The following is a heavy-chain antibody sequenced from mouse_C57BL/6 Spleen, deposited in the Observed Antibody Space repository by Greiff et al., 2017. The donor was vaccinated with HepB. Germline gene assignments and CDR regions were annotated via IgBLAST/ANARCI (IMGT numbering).Heavy chain of an antibody. CDR1: GYTFTSYW. Sequence: QVQLQQPGAELVKPGASVKMSCKASGYTFTSYWITWVKQRPGQGLEWIGDIYPGSGSTNYNEKFKGKATLTVDTSSSTAYMQLSSLTSEDSAVYYCARGYYGSSYYYAMDYWGQGTSVTVSS. V-gene: IGHV1-55*01. D-gene: IGHD1-1*01. CDR3: ARGYYGSSYYYAMDY. J-gene: IGHJ4*01. CDR2: IYPGSGST.